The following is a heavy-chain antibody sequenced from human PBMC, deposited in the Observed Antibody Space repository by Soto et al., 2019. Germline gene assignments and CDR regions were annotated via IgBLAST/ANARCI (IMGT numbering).Heavy chain of an antibody. CDR3: ARRAATDSFHFDY. Sequence: HPGGSLRLSCAVSGFTLRSYSMYWVRQAPGEGLEWVSFINKNGISIYYEDSVKGRFTISRDYAKNTLYLQMDSLRPEDTAVYYCARRAATDSFHFDYWGQGTLVTVSS. V-gene: IGHV3-48*01. D-gene: IGHD6-25*01. CDR1: GFTLRSYS. J-gene: IGHJ4*02. CDR2: INKNGISI.